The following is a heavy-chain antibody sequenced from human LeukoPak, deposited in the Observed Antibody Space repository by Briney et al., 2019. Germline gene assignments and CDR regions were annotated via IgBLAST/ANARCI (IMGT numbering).Heavy chain of an antibody. J-gene: IGHJ4*02. Sequence: GSLRLSCAASGFTFSGNFAMNWVRQAPGKGLEWVSYISSASSTIYYADSVKGRFTISRDNAKNSLYLQMNSLRADDTAVYYCARATPYGQEFDYWGQGTLVTVSS. CDR1: GFTFSGNFA. D-gene: IGHD4-17*01. CDR3: ARATPYGQEFDY. V-gene: IGHV3-48*01. CDR2: ISSASSTI.